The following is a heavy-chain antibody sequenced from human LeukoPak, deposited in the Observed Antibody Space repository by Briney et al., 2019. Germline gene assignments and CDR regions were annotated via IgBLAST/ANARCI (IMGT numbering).Heavy chain of an antibody. Sequence: PGGSLRLSCAASGFTFSSYGMHWVRQAPGKGLEWVSSISSSSSYIYYADSVKGRFTISRDNAKNSLYLQMNSLRAEDTAVYYCARKRSPGAFDIWGQGTMVTVSS. CDR2: ISSSSSYI. J-gene: IGHJ3*02. V-gene: IGHV3-21*01. CDR3: ARKRSPGAFDI. CDR1: GFTFSSYG.